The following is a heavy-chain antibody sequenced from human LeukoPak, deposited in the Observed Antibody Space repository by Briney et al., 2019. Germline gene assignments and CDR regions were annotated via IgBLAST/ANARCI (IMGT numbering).Heavy chain of an antibody. CDR3: ATIISENYVWGSYPSRYFDY. J-gene: IGHJ4*02. V-gene: IGHV4-39*07. Sequence: PSETLSLTCTVSGGSISSSSYYWGWIRQPPGKGLEWIGNMYYSGSTYYNPSLKSRVTISVDTSKNQFSLKLSSVTAADTAVYYCATIISENYVWGSYPSRYFDYWGQGTLVTVSS. CDR1: GGSISSSSYY. D-gene: IGHD3-16*02. CDR2: MYYSGST.